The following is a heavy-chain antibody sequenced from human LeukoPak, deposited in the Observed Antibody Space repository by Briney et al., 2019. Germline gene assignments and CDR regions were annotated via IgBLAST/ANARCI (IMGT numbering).Heavy chain of an antibody. CDR3: ARDVHGDYGSGWFDP. V-gene: IGHV1-69*05. CDR2: IMPLFGTA. CDR1: GGTFNNSA. D-gene: IGHD4-17*01. Sequence: SVKVSCKTSGGTFNNSAISWVRQAPGQGLEWLGRIMPLFGTAGYAQKFQGRVTITKDESTRTVYLELTSLTSDDTAVYYCARDVHGDYGSGWFDPWGQGTLVSVSS. J-gene: IGHJ5*02.